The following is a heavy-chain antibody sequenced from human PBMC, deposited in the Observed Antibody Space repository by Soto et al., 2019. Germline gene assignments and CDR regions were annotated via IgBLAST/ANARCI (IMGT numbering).Heavy chain of an antibody. CDR3: AAQDYGAKGYYFET. Sequence: QLQLQESGPGLVKPSETLSLTCTVSGGSISSGSSYWGWIRQPPGKGLEWIGNIYYRGNTYYNPSLKSRVTISIDSSKTQFSLNLNSVTTADTAVYYCAAQDYGAKGYYFETWGQGTLVSVSS. CDR1: GGSISSGSSY. CDR2: IYYRGNT. V-gene: IGHV4-39*01. J-gene: IGHJ4*02. D-gene: IGHD4-17*01.